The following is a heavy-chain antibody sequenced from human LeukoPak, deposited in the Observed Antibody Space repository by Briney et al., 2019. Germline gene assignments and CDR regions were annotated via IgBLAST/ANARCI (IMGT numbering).Heavy chain of an antibody. CDR3: ARPSNVRGYFDY. Sequence: PSETLSLTCTVSGGSISSSSYYWGWIRQPPGKGLEWIGSIYYSGSTYYHPSRKSRVTISVDTSKNQFSLKLSSVTAADTAVYYCARPSNVRGYFDYWGQGTLVTVSS. CDR2: IYYSGST. D-gene: IGHD3-10*01. J-gene: IGHJ4*02. CDR1: GGSISSSSYY. V-gene: IGHV4-39*01.